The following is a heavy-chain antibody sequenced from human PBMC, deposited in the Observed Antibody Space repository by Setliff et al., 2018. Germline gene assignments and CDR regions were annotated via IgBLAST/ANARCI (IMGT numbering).Heavy chain of an antibody. Sequence: ASVKVSCKSSGYTFSSYAMGWMRQAPGQRLEWMGWTNTNTGNPSYAQDFTGRLVFSLDTSVSTAYLQISSLKAEDSAVYYCARASRFGTTVWKGDYYMDVWGKGTTVTV. V-gene: IGHV7-4-1*02. J-gene: IGHJ6*03. CDR2: TNTNTGNP. CDR3: ARASRFGTTVWKGDYYMDV. CDR1: GYTFSSYA. D-gene: IGHD4-4*01.